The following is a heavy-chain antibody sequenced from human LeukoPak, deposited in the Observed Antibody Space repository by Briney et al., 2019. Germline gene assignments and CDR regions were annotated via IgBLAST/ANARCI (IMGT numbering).Heavy chain of an antibody. D-gene: IGHD3-10*01. V-gene: IGHV3-48*03. CDR3: ARGVLPPLFDY. J-gene: IGHJ4*02. CDR2: ISSSGGTI. CDR1: GFTFSSYD. Sequence: GGSLRLSCAASGFTFSSYDMNWVRQAPGKGLEWVSYISSSGGTIYYADSVKGRFTISRDNAKNSLYLQMNSLRAEDTAVYYCARGVLPPLFDYWGQGTLVTVSS.